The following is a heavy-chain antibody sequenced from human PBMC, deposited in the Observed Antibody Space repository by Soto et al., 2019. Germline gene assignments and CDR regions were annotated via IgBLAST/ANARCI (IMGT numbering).Heavy chain of an antibody. D-gene: IGHD3-3*01. CDR1: GGTFSSYA. J-gene: IGHJ2*01. CDR2: IIPIFGTA. CDR3: ARSLTIFGVVWYFDL. V-gene: IGHV1-69*01. Sequence: QVQLVQSGAEVKKPGSSVKVSCKASGGTFSSYAISWVRQAPGQGLEWMGGIIPIFGTANYAQKFQDRVTITADESTSTAYMELSSLRSEDTAVYYCARSLTIFGVVWYFDLWGRGTLVTVSS.